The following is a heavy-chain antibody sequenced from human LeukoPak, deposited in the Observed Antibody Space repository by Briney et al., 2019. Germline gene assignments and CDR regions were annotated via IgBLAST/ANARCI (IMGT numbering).Heavy chain of an antibody. D-gene: IGHD3-3*01. CDR3: AREGGFYRPLDY. CDR2: VHLDGRT. CDR1: GGSVINTNW. V-gene: IGHV4-4*02. J-gene: IGHJ4*02. Sequence: SETLSLTCGVSGGSVINTNWWTWVRQPPGKGLEWVGEVHLDGRTNYNPSLESRLTMSVDVSENQVSLKLTSVTAADTAVYYCAREGGFYRPLDYSGQGTLVTVSS.